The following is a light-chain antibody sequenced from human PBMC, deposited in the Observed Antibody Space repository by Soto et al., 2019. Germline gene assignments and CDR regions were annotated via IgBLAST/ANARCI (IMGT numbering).Light chain of an antibody. CDR3: QQYSSYWT. J-gene: IGKJ1*01. V-gene: IGKV1-16*01. CDR1: QSISNY. CDR2: AAS. Sequence: DIQLTQSPSSLSASVGDRVSISCRASQSISNYLNWYQQKPGKAPKVLIFAASRLQSGVPSRFSGSGSGTEFTLTISSLQPDDFATYYCQQYSSYWTFGQGTKVDIK.